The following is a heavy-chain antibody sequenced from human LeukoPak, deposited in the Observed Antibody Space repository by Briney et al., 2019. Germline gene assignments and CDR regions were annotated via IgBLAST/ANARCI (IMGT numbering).Heavy chain of an antibody. J-gene: IGHJ4*02. CDR2: NIDGST. D-gene: IGHD4-23*01. CDR3: AKLPIY. V-gene: IGHV3-66*02. Sequence: GGSLRLSCAASGFSVGSHYMTWVRQAPGQGLEWVSVNIDGSTYYADSVEGRLTISRDNTKNTLYLQMNSLRPEDTAVYYCAKLPIYWGQGALVTVSS. CDR1: GFSVGSHY.